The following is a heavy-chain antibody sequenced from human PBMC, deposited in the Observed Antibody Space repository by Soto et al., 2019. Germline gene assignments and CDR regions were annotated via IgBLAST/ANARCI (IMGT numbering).Heavy chain of an antibody. CDR2: LYDVDGT. J-gene: IGHJ3*01. Sequence: GGSLRLSCAAFGLTVSGKKYVAWVRQAPGKGLEWISALYDVDGTYYADSVKGRFTTSSDSSKTTVYLQMNGLRPDDTAVYYCASWHEREHAYDVWGRGTTVTVS. CDR1: GLTVSGKKY. V-gene: IGHV3-53*01. D-gene: IGHD1-1*01. CDR3: ASWHEREHAYDV.